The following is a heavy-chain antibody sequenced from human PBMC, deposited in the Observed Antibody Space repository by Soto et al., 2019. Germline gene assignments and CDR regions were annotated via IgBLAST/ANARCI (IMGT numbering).Heavy chain of an antibody. V-gene: IGHV1-3*01. CDR1: GYTFTSYA. Sequence: ASVKVSCKASGYTFTSYAMHWVRQAPGQRLEWMGWINAGNGNTKYSQKFQGRVTITRDTSASTAYMELSSLRSEDTAVYYCAAGEDKNYYYYYYMDVWGKGTTVPVSS. CDR2: INAGNGNT. J-gene: IGHJ6*03. CDR3: AAGEDKNYYYYYYMDV. D-gene: IGHD7-27*01.